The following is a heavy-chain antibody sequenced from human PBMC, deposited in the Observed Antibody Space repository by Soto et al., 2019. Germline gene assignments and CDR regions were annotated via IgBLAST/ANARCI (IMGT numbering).Heavy chain of an antibody. CDR3: ARVSTYVESDY. CDR1: GFTFSSYA. D-gene: IGHD4-17*01. J-gene: IGHJ4*02. V-gene: IGHV3-30-3*01. CDR2: ISYDGSNK. Sequence: QVQLVESGGGVVQPGRSLRLSCAASGFTFSSYAMHWVRQAPGKGLEWVAVISYDGSNKYYADSVKGRFTISRDNSKNTLYLQMNGLRAEDTAVYYCARVSTYVESDYWGQGTLVTVSS.